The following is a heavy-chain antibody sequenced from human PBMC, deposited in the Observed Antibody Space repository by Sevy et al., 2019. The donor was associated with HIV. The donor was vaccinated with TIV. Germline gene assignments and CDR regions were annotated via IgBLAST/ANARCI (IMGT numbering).Heavy chain of an antibody. J-gene: IGHJ4*02. CDR2: ISGTGGSGDKT. D-gene: IGHD3-22*01. CDR1: GFTFRNYA. Sequence: GGSLRLSCAASGFTFRNYAMNWVRQAPGKGLEWVSGISGTGGSGDKTNYADSVKGQFTISSDDSKNSLYLQLNTLRAEDTAIYYCARKYDSSGYFDYWGQGTLVTVSS. V-gene: IGHV3-23*01. CDR3: ARKYDSSGYFDY.